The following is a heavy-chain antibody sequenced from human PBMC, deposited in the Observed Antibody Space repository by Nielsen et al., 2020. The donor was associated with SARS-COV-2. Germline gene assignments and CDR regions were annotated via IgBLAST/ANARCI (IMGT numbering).Heavy chain of an antibody. J-gene: IGHJ4*02. CDR3: ATTGFLGDTSYGGY. CDR2: IIPIFGTA. V-gene: IGHV1-69*13. CDR1: GYTFTSYG. Sequence: SVKVSCKASGYTFTSYGISWVRQAPGQGLEWMGGIIPIFGTANYAQKFQGRVTITADESTSTAYMELSSLRSEDTAVYYCATTGFLGDTSYGGYWGQGTLVTVSS. D-gene: IGHD3-10*01.